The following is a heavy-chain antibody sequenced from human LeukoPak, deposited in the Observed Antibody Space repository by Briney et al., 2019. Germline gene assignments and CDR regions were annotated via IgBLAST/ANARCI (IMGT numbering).Heavy chain of an antibody. CDR3: ARHVVTRDYFDY. V-gene: IGHV4-59*08. J-gene: IGHJ4*02. CDR2: IYYSGST. Sequence: PSETLSLTCTVSGGSISSYYWSWIRQPPGKGLEWIRYIYYSGSTNYNPSLKSRVTISVDTSKNQFSLKLSSVTAADTAVYYCARHVVTRDYFDYWGQGTLVTVSS. D-gene: IGHD2-2*01. CDR1: GGSISSYY.